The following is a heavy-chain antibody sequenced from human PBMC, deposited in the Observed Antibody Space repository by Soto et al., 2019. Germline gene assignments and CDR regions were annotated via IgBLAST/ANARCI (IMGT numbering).Heavy chain of an antibody. J-gene: IGHJ3*02. CDR1: GFTFSSYA. Sequence: QVQLVESGGGVVQPGRSLRLSCAASGFTFSSYAMHWVRQAPGKGLEWVAVISYDGSNKYYADSVKGRFTISRDNSKNTLDLQMNSLRAEDTAVYYCARDGTLHDYGAFDIWGQGTMVTVSS. CDR2: ISYDGSNK. D-gene: IGHD4-17*01. CDR3: ARDGTLHDYGAFDI. V-gene: IGHV3-30-3*01.